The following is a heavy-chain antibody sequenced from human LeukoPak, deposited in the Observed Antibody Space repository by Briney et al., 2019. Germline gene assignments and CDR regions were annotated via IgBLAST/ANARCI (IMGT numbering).Heavy chain of an antibody. D-gene: IGHD2-15*01. Sequence: GGSLRLSCAASGFTFSSYAMSWVRQAPGKGLEWVSVISGSGGTTYYADSVKGRLTISRDNSKNTLYLQMNSLRAEDTAIYYCAKDWKEVAYSSSGGCYSDSWGQGTLVTVSS. CDR2: ISGSGGTT. CDR3: AKDWKEVAYSSSGGCYSDS. J-gene: IGHJ4*02. CDR1: GFTFSSYA. V-gene: IGHV3-23*01.